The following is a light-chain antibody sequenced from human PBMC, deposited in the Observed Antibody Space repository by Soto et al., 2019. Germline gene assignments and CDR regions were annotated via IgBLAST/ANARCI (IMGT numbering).Light chain of an antibody. CDR3: AAWDDSLNVCV. Sequence: QSVLTQPPSASGTPGQRVTISCSGSSSNIRSNTVNWYQQLPGTAPKLLIYSNNQRTSGVPDRFSGSKSGTSASLAISGLQSEDEADYYCAAWDDSLNVCVFGGGTKLTVL. J-gene: IGLJ3*02. CDR2: SNN. CDR1: SSNIRSNT. V-gene: IGLV1-44*01.